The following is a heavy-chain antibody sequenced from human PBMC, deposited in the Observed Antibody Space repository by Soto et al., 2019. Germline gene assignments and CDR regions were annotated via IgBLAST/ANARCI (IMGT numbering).Heavy chain of an antibody. V-gene: IGHV3-21*01. CDR3: ARDGRDGYHFDY. CDR1: GFTFSSYS. J-gene: IGHJ4*02. Sequence: EVQLVESGGGLVKPGGSLRLSCAASGFTFSSYSMNWVRQAPGKGLEWVSSISSSFSYIYYADSVKGRFTISRDNAKNSLYLQXXSLRAEDTAVYYCARDGRDGYHFDYWGQGTLVTVSS. CDR2: ISSSFSYI. D-gene: IGHD5-12*01.